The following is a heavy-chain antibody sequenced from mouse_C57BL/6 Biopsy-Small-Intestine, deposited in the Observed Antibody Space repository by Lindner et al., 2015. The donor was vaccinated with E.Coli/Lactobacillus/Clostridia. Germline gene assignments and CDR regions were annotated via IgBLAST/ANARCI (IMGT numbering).Heavy chain of an antibody. CDR3: ASYSNYWFAY. CDR1: GYSFTGYN. Sequence: VQLQESGPELVKPGASVKMSCKASGYSFTGYNMHWVKQSHGKSLEWIGYIDPYNGATRYNQKFKGKATLTVDKSSSTAYMQLNSLTSEDSAVYYCASYSNYWFAYWGQGTLVTVSA. CDR2: IDPYNGAT. D-gene: IGHD2-5*01. J-gene: IGHJ3*01. V-gene: IGHV1S135*01.